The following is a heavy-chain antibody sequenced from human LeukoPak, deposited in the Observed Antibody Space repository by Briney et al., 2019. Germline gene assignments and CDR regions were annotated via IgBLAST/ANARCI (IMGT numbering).Heavy chain of an antibody. J-gene: IGHJ4*02. D-gene: IGHD6-13*01. V-gene: IGHV3-53*01. CDR2: IYSGGST. CDR1: GFTVSNNY. CDR3: ALASPAAGSLFDY. Sequence: GGSLRLSCAASGFTVSNNYMSWVRQAPGKGLEWVSVIYSGGSTYYADSVKGRFTISRDNSKNTLYLQMNSLRAEDTAVYYCALASPAAGSLFDYWGQGTLVTVSS.